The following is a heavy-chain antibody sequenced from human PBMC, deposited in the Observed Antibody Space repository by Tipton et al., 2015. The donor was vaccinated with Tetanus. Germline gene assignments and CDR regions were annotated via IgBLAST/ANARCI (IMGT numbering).Heavy chain of an antibody. J-gene: IGHJ6*02. D-gene: IGHD2-21*02. Sequence: SLRLSCAASGFTFNTYWMNWVRQGPGKGLEWVASIKYDGSEQYYVDSVKGRLTISRDNAKNSLYLQMNSLRAGGTALYYCARDFFKSDRSGMDVWGQGTAVTASS. CDR2: IKYDGSEQ. CDR1: GFTFNTYW. CDR3: ARDFFKSDRSGMDV. V-gene: IGHV3-7*01.